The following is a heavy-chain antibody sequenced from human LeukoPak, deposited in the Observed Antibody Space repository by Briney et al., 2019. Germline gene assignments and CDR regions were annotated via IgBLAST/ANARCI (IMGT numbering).Heavy chain of an antibody. CDR1: VGTFSSYA. V-gene: IGHV1-69*13. CDR3: AREGAMVRGVTLSPGNWFDP. Sequence: SVKVSCKASVGTFSSYAISGVRQAPGQGLEWMGGIIPIFCTANYAQKFQGRVTLTADESTSTAYMELSSMRSEDTAVYYCAREGAMVRGVTLSPGNWFDPWGQGTLVTVSS. D-gene: IGHD3-10*01. CDR2: IIPIFCTA. J-gene: IGHJ5*02.